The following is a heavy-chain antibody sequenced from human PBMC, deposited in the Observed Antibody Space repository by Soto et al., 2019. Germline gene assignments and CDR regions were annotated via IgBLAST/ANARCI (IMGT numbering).Heavy chain of an antibody. CDR3: AKESSSGYYRTADY. Sequence: QVQLVESGGGVVQPGTSLRLSCAASGFTLSCCGMHWVRQAPGKGLEWVAVTTYDERDTHYADSVKGRFTISRDKSKNTVDLQMNSLTVEDTGIYYCAKESSSGYYRTADYWGDGTLVFVST. D-gene: IGHD3-22*01. J-gene: IGHJ4*01. CDR1: GFTLSCCG. CDR2: TTYDERDT. V-gene: IGHV3-30*18.